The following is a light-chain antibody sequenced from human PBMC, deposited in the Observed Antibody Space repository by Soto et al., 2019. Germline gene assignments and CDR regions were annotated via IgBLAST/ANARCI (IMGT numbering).Light chain of an antibody. Sequence: QLVLTQSSSASASLGSSVKLTCILSSGHSTYIIAWHQQQPGKAPRFLMTLDRSGSYNRGSGVPDRFSGSSSGADRYLTISNLQVEDEGDYCCETWYSNTHKVFGGGTKVTVL. V-gene: IGLV4-60*02. CDR1: SGHSTYI. CDR2: LDRSGSY. CDR3: ETWYSNTHKV. J-gene: IGLJ3*02.